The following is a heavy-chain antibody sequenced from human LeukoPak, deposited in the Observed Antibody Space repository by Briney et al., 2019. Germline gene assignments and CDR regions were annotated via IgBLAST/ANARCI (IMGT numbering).Heavy chain of an antibody. CDR2: IYNTGAT. Sequence: GGSLKLSCAASGFTVRDNYMTWVRQAPGKGLEWVSSIYNTGATHYAESVKGRFTISRDNSKNTLFLQMNSLRAEDMAVYYCARIEWERLGRAFDIWGQGTMVTVSS. D-gene: IGHD1-26*01. J-gene: IGHJ3*02. CDR1: GFTVRDNY. V-gene: IGHV3-53*01. CDR3: ARIEWERLGRAFDI.